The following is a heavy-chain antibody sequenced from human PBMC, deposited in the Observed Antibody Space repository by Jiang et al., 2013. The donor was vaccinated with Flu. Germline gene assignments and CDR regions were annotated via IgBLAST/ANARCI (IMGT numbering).Heavy chain of an antibody. V-gene: IGHV3-30*04. D-gene: IGHD3-3*01. CDR3: AKIDAEWLRPRDYFDY. CDR1: GFTFTNYA. J-gene: IGHJ4*02. Sequence: VQLVESGGGVVQPGRSLRLSCTASGFTFTNYAMYWVRQAPGKGLEWVTLISYDGDRKHYADSVKGRFTISRDNSKNTMFLQMNSLKTDDTAVYYCAKIDAEWLRPRDYFDYWGQGTLVTVSS. CDR2: ISYDGDRK.